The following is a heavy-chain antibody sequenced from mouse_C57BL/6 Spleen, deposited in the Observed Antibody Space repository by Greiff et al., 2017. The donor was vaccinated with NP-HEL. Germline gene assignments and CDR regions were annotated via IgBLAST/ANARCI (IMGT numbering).Heavy chain of an antibody. CDR2: IDPSDSYT. CDR1: GYTFTSYW. Sequence: VKLQQPGAELVMPGASVKLSCKASGYTFTSYWMHWVKQRPGQGLEWIGEIDPSDSYTNYNQKFKGKSTLTVDKSSSTAYMQLSSLTSEDSAVYYCARLGDGAYWGQGTLVTVSA. V-gene: IGHV1-69*01. CDR3: ARLGDGAY. D-gene: IGHD3-3*01. J-gene: IGHJ3*01.